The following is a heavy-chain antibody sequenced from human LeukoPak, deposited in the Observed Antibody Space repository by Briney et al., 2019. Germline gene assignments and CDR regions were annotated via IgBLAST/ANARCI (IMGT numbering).Heavy chain of an antibody. Sequence: ASVKVSCKASGYTFAKYAIHWVRQAPGQRLEWMGWINAGNGNTKYSQNFQGRVTITRDTSASTAYMELSSLRSEDTAVYYCAASNQLDSLDYWGQGTLVTVSS. V-gene: IGHV1-3*01. CDR2: INAGNGNT. CDR3: AASNQLDSLDY. D-gene: IGHD1-14*01. J-gene: IGHJ4*02. CDR1: GYTFAKYA.